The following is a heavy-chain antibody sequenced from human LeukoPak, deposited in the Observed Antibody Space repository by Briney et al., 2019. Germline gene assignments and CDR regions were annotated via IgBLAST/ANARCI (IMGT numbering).Heavy chain of an antibody. CDR2: IYSGGTT. CDR1: GVTVSTNS. CDR3: ARRGYGDYAPFDY. V-gene: IGHV3-66*04. J-gene: IGHJ4*02. Sequence: PGGSLRLSCAVSGVTVSTNSMTWVRQAPGKGLEWVSLIYSGGTTYYADSVKGRFTISRDNSKNTLYLQMNSLRAEDTAVYYCARRGYGDYAPFDYWGQGTLVTVSS. D-gene: IGHD4-17*01.